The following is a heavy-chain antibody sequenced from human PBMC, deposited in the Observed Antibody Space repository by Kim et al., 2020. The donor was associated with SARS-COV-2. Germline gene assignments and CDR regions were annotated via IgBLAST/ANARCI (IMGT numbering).Heavy chain of an antibody. J-gene: IGHJ4*02. V-gene: IGHV4-34*01. D-gene: IGHD2-2*02. Sequence: LKSRVTISVDTSKNQFSLKLSSVTAADTAVYYCARVGGYCSSTSCYTFDYWGQGTLVTVSS. CDR3: ARVGGYCSSTSCYTFDY.